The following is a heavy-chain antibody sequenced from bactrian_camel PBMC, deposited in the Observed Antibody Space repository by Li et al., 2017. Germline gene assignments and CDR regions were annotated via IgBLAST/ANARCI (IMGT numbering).Heavy chain of an antibody. CDR2: IHTGHGGT. J-gene: IGHJ4*01. CDR1: AYTYSSNC. CDR3: AATRYNYLDGTWLPLSHLEYLH. V-gene: IGHV3S1*01. D-gene: IGHD6*01. Sequence: HVQLVESGGGSVQAGGSLRLSCAASAYTYSSNCMAWFRQAPGKEREGVARIHTGHGGTTVADSVRGRFTISHDNAKNTLYLQMNSLKPEDTGMYYCAATRYNYLDGTWLPLSHLEYLHWGQGTQVTVS.